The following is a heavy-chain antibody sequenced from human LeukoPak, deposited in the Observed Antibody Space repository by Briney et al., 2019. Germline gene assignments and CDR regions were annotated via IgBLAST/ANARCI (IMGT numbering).Heavy chain of an antibody. CDR1: GFTFSSYG. J-gene: IGHJ4*02. Sequence: PGGSLRLSCAASGFTFSSYGMHWVRQAPGKGLEWVAVISYDGSNKYYADSVKGRFTISRDNSKNTLYLQMNSLRAEDTAVYYCASTILTGSDNDYWGQGTLVTVSS. CDR2: ISYDGSNK. V-gene: IGHV3-30*03. CDR3: ASTILTGSDNDY. D-gene: IGHD3-9*01.